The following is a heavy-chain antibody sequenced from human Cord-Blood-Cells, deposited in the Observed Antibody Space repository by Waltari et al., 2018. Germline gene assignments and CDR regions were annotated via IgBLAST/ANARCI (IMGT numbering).Heavy chain of an antibody. V-gene: IGHV4-34*01. CDR3: ARGSVVRSCSSTSCYPPWFDP. CDR1: GGSFRGYY. D-gene: IGHD2-2*01. J-gene: IGHJ5*02. Sequence: QLQLQQWGAGLLKPSETLSLTCAVYGGSFRGYYWCWLRQPPGKGLEWIGESNHSGSTNYNPALRSRFTISVDTAKSQFSLKLSSVTGADTAVYYCARGSVVRSCSSTSCYPPWFDPWGQGTLVTVSS. CDR2: SNHSGST.